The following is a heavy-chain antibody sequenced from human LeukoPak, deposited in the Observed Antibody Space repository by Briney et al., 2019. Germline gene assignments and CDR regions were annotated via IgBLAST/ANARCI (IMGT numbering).Heavy chain of an antibody. CDR1: GFTFSSYA. CDR2: ISGSGGST. V-gene: IGHV3-23*01. D-gene: IGHD2-2*01. Sequence: GGSLRLSCAASGFTFSSYAMSWVRQAPGKGLEWVSAISGSGGSTYYAHSVKGRFAVSRDNSKETLYLQLNSLRAEDTAVYYCTRDQRKYCSRTTCFVFDIWGQGTVVSVSS. CDR3: TRDQRKYCSRTTCFVFDI. J-gene: IGHJ3*02.